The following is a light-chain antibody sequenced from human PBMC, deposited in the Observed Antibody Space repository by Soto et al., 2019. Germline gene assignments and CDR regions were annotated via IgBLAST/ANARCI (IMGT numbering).Light chain of an antibody. V-gene: IGKV3-20*01. CDR3: QQYGSSGT. CDR1: QSVSSN. Sequence: EIVMTQSPATLSVSPCERATFSGRASQSVSSNLAWYQQRPGQAPRLLIYGASNRATGIPDRFSGSGSGTDFTLTISRLEPEDFAVYYCQQYGSSGTFGQGTKVDIK. CDR2: GAS. J-gene: IGKJ1*01.